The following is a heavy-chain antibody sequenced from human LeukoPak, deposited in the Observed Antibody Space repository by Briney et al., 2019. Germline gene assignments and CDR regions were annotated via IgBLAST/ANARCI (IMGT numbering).Heavy chain of an antibody. CDR3: ARQGGAAIRDNWFDP. CDR1: GYTFTGYY. V-gene: IGHV1-2*02. D-gene: IGHD2-2*01. CDR2: INPNSGGT. J-gene: IGHJ5*02. Sequence: ASAKVSCKASGYTFTGYYMHWVRQAPGQGLEWMGWINPNSGGTNYAQKFQGRVTMTRDTSISTAYMELSRLRSDDTAVYYCARQGGAAIRDNWFDPWGQGTLVTVSS.